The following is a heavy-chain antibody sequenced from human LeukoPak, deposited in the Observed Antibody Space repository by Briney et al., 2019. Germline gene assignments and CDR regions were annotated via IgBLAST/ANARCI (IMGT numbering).Heavy chain of an antibody. CDR3: ARRYAVYGDYTRDHSIDY. CDR2: ITSSGSYI. J-gene: IGHJ4*02. Sequence: GGSLRLSCAASGFTFSSHGMYWVRQAPGKGLGWVSSITSSGSYIYYADSVKGRFTISRDNAKNSLYLQMNSLRAEDTALYYCARRYAVYGDYTRDHSIDYWGQGTLVTVSS. CDR1: GFTFSSHG. V-gene: IGHV3-21*01. D-gene: IGHD4-17*01.